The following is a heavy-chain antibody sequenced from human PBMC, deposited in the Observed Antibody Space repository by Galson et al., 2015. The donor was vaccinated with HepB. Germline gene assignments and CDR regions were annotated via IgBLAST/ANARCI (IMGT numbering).Heavy chain of an antibody. V-gene: IGHV4-31*03. D-gene: IGHD3-10*01. Sequence: TLSLTCTVSGGPVRGVHDYWSWIRHHPRKGLEWIGYVYYNGGTYYNPSLKSRLTLSVDTSKNQFFLTLTSVTAADTAVYYCARDQRIPTAQGVIRWFDSWCPGTRVTVSA. CDR2: VYYNGGT. CDR1: GGPVRGVHDY. CDR3: ARDQRIPTAQGVIRWFDS. J-gene: IGHJ5*01.